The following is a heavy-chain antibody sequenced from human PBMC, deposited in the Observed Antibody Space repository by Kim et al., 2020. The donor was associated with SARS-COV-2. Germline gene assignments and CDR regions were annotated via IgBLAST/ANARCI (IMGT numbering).Heavy chain of an antibody. V-gene: IGHV3-11*05. Sequence: GGSLRLSCAASGFTFSDYYMSWIRQAPGKGLEWVSYISSSSSYTNYADSVKGRFTISRDNAKNSLYLQMNSLRAEDTAVYYCARVLRYYYGMDVWGQGTTVTVSS. CDR1: GFTFSDYY. J-gene: IGHJ6*02. D-gene: IGHD4-17*01. CDR3: ARVLRYYYGMDV. CDR2: ISSSSSYT.